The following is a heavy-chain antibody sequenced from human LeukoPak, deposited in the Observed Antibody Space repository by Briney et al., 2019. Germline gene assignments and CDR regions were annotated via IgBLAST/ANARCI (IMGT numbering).Heavy chain of an antibody. J-gene: IGHJ4*02. D-gene: IGHD5-24*01. CDR2: IYTSGST. V-gene: IGHV4-4*09. CDR1: GGSISSYY. Sequence: PSETLSLTCTVSGGSISSYYWSWLRQPPGKGLEWIGYIYTSGSTNYNPSLKSRVTISVDTSKNQFSLKLSSVTAADTAVYYCAGQDGYNYFDYWGQGTLVTVSS. CDR3: AGQDGYNYFDY.